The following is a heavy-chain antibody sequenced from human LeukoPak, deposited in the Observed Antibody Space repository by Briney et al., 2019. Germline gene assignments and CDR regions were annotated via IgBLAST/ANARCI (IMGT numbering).Heavy chain of an antibody. CDR1: GSTLSSYA. V-gene: IGHV3-30-3*01. D-gene: IGHD2-2*02. J-gene: IGHJ5*02. CDR2: ISYDGSNK. Sequence: PGGSLRLSCAASGSTLSSYAMHWVRQAPGKGLEWVAVISYDGSNKYYADSVKGRFTISRDNSKNTLYLQMNSLRAEDTAVYYCARDKARTSVVVPAAIYPWGQGTLVTVSS. CDR3: ARDKARTSVVVPAAIYP.